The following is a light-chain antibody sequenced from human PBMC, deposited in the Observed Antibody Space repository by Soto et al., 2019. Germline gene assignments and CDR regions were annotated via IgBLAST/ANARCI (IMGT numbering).Light chain of an antibody. CDR2: GVS. Sequence: DIGLPQSPATLSVSPGDTVTLSCRASESLFGVLALYQQKPGQAPRLLMYGVSTRATGIPARFSGGGSATDFTLTISSLQSEDSAFYFCQSYNDWPFASGLGTRMEI. CDR3: QSYNDWPFA. V-gene: IGKV3-15*01. J-gene: IGKJ2*01. CDR1: ESLFGV.